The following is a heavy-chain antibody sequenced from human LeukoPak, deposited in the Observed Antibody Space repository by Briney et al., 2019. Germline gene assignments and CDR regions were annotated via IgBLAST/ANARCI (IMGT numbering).Heavy chain of an antibody. Sequence: PSETLSLTCTVSGGSISSYYWSWIRQPPGKGLEWIGYIYYSGSTNYSPSLESRVTISVDTSKNQFSLKLSSVTAADTAVYYCARDSSGWFNWFDPWGQGTLVTVSS. CDR1: GGSISSYY. D-gene: IGHD6-19*01. CDR3: ARDSSGWFNWFDP. J-gene: IGHJ5*02. V-gene: IGHV4-59*12. CDR2: IYYSGST.